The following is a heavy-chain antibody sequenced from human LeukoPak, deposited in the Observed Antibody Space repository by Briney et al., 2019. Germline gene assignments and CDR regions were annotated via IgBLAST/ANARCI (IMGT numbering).Heavy chain of an antibody. CDR2: ISSSSSTI. CDR1: GFTFSSYS. D-gene: IGHD2-15*01. Sequence: GGSLRLSCAASGFTFSSYSMNWVRQAPGKGLEWVSYISSSSSTIYYADSVKGRFTISRGNAKNSLYLQMNSLRAEDTAVYYCARDSYCSGGSCYSYYFDYWGQGTLVTVSS. V-gene: IGHV3-48*04. CDR3: ARDSYCSGGSCYSYYFDY. J-gene: IGHJ4*02.